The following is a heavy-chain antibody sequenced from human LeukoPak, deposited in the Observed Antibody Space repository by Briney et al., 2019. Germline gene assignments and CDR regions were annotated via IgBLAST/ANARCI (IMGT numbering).Heavy chain of an antibody. CDR3: ARAIYDSSGFGDY. CDR2: ISSSGSTI. J-gene: IGHJ4*02. D-gene: IGHD3-22*01. V-gene: IGHV3-48*02. Sequence: GGSLRLSCVASGFTFSTYSMNWVRQDPGKGLEWVSYISSSGSTIYFADSVKGRFTISRDNAKNSLYLQMNSLRDEDTAVYYCARAIYDSSGFGDYWGQGTLVTVSS. CDR1: GFTFSTYS.